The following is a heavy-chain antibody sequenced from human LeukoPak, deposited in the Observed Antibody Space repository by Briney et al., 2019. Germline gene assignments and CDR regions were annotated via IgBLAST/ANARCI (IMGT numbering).Heavy chain of an antibody. Sequence: ASVKVSCKASGYTFTGYYMHWVRQAPGQGLEWMGWINPNSGGTNYAQKFQGRVTMTRDTSISTAYMELSRLRSEDTAVYYCAREGFGDDILTGYYYYYYGMDVWGQGTTVTVSS. J-gene: IGHJ6*02. CDR2: INPNSGGT. CDR3: AREGFGDDILTGYYYYYYGMDV. D-gene: IGHD3-9*01. V-gene: IGHV1-2*02. CDR1: GYTFTGYY.